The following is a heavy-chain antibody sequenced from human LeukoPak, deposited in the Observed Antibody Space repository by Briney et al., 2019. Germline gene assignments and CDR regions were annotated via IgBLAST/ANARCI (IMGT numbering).Heavy chain of an antibody. CDR1: GYSFTSYW. D-gene: IGHD1-26*01. CDR2: IYPGDSDT. V-gene: IGHV5-51*01. Sequence: GESLKISCKGSGYSFTSYWIGWVRQMPGKGLEWMGIIYPGDSDTRYSPSFQGQVTISADKSISTAYLQWSSLKASDTAMYYCARHPKSRQWELRPDAFDIWGQGTMVTVSS. CDR3: ARHPKSRQWELRPDAFDI. J-gene: IGHJ3*02.